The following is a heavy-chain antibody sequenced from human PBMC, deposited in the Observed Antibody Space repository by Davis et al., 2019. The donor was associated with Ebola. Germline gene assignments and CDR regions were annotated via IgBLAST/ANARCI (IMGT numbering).Heavy chain of an antibody. CDR1: GFMFSSYA. J-gene: IGHJ6*04. CDR3: AKSGLSFGVVKYHYGMDV. Sequence: GESLKISCSVSGFMFSSYAMHWVRQAPGKGLEWVTVISYDGSNKYYADSVKGRFTVSRDNSKNTLYLQMNSLRAEDTAVYYCAKSGLSFGVVKYHYGMDVWGKGTTVTVSS. CDR2: ISYDGSNK. D-gene: IGHD3-3*01. V-gene: IGHV3-30*04.